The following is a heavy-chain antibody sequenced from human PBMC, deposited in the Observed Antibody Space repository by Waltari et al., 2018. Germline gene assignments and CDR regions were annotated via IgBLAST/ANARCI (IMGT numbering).Heavy chain of an antibody. J-gene: IGHJ3*02. CDR3: ARERDFWSGYPDAFDI. Sequence: QVQLQESGPGLVKPSETLSLTCNVSGGAMRSYYWSWIRQAAGKGMEWLGLISTGGTTNYNPYFKSRLIMSVDTSRNQFSLTLRFVTAADTATYFCARERDFWSGYPDAFDIWGQGIQVTVSS. CDR1: GGAMRSYY. CDR2: ISTGGTT. D-gene: IGHD3-3*01. V-gene: IGHV4-4*07.